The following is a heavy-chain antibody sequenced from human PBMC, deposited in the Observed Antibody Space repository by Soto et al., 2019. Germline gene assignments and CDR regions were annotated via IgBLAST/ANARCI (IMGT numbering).Heavy chain of an antibody. CDR1: GGSFSGYY. V-gene: IGHV4-34*01. Sequence: QVQLQQWGAGLLKPLETLSLTCAVYGGSFSGYYWSWIRQPPGKGLEWIWEIKHSGSTNYNPSLKSRVNISVDTSKYQFFLKLSSVSDEYTVVYYGAREVKGYSYGFQGYYSGMHVWGQGTTVTVTS. D-gene: IGHD5-18*01. CDR2: IKHSGST. J-gene: IGHJ6*02. CDR3: AREVKGYSYGFQGYYSGMHV.